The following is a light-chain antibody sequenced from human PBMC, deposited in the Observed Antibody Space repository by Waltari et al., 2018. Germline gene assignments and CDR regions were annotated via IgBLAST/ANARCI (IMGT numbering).Light chain of an antibody. J-gene: IGLJ2*01. V-gene: IGLV4-69*01. CDR1: SGHSSYT. Sequence: QLVVTQSPSASASLGASVKLTCSPSSGHSSYTLAWPQKQPEKGPRYVMKVISDGSHDKGDGIPDRFSGSSSGAERYLTISSLQSEDEADYYCQAWDSVTHVVFGGGTKLTVL. CDR2: VISDGSH. CDR3: QAWDSVTHVV.